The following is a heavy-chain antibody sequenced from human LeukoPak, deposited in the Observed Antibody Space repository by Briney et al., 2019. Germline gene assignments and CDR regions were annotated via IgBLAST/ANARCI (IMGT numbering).Heavy chain of an antibody. CDR1: GFTFSSYA. D-gene: IGHD3-10*01. CDR3: AKLVGIYYFDY. CDR2: ISGSGGST. Sequence: GGSLRLSCAASGFTFSSYAMSWVRQAPGKGLEWVSTISGSGGSTYYADSVKGRFTISRDNSKNTLYLQMNSLRAEDTAIYYCAKLVGIYYFDYWGQGTLVTVSS. V-gene: IGHV3-23*01. J-gene: IGHJ4*02.